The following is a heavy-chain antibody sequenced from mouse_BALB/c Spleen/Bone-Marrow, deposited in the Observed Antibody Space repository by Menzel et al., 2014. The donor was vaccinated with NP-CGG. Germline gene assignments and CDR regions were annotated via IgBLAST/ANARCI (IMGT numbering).Heavy chain of an antibody. D-gene: IGHD2-1*01. J-gene: IGHJ3*01. Sequence: VQRVESGAELVGPGASVKLSCKASGYTFTSYWINWVKQRPGQGLEWIGNIYPSDSYTNYNQKFKDKATLTVDKSSSTAYMQLSSPTSEDSAVYYCTRREGNYAFAYWGQGTLVTVSA. CDR1: GYTFTSYW. CDR3: TRREGNYAFAY. CDR2: IYPSDSYT. V-gene: IGHV1-69*02.